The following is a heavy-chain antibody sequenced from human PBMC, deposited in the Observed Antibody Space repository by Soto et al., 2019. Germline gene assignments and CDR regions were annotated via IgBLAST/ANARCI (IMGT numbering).Heavy chain of an antibody. CDR3: VKEVVNSGWTYFDY. V-gene: IGHV1-18*01. CDR2: ISAYNGNT. J-gene: IGHJ4*02. D-gene: IGHD5-12*01. CDR1: GYTFTSYG. Sequence: ASVKVSCKASGYTFTSYGISWVRQAPGQGLEWMGWISAYNGNTNYAQKLQGRVTMTTDTSTSTAYMELNSLRGEDTAVYFCVKEVVNSGWTYFDYWGQGTLVTVSS.